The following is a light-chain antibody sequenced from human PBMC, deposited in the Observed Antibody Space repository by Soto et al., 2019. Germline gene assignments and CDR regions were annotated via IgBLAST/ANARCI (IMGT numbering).Light chain of an antibody. J-gene: IGKJ3*01. CDR3: LHLNSYSPDT. V-gene: IGKV1-9*01. CDR2: AAS. CDR1: QGISSY. Sequence: DIQLTQSPSFLSASVGDRVTITCRASQGISSYLAWYQQKPGKAPKLLIFAASTLQNGVPSRFIGSGSGTEFTITISSLQPEDFATYYCLHLNSYSPDTFGPGTKVDIK.